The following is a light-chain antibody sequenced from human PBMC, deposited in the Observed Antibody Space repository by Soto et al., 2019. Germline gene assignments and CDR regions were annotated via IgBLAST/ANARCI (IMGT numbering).Light chain of an antibody. CDR2: EVS. J-gene: IGLJ1*01. CDR3: SSYTDSSNYV. CDR1: SSDVGNYKY. Sequence: VLTQPASVSGSPGKSITISCTVTSSDVGNYKYVSWYQQRPGKAPKLIIYEVSNRPSGVSNRFSGSRSGNTASLTISGLQAEDEADYYCSSYTDSSNYVFGTGTKVTVL. V-gene: IGLV2-14*01.